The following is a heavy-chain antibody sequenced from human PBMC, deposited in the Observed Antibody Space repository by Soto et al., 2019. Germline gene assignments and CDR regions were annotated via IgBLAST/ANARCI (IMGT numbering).Heavy chain of an antibody. Sequence: PGEPLKISCNGSGDSCTSYWSRWVRKMPGKGLAGRGRIDPSDSYTNYSPSFQGHVTISADKSISTAYLQWSSLKASDTAMYYCARHEYSGSYFRYYYYGMDVWGQGTTVTVSS. CDR3: ARHEYSGSYFRYYYYGMDV. V-gene: IGHV5-10-1*01. CDR1: GDSCTSYW. J-gene: IGHJ6*02. CDR2: IDPSDSYT. D-gene: IGHD1-26*01.